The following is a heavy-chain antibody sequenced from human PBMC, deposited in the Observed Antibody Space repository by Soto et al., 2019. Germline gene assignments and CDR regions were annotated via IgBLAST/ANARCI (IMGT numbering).Heavy chain of an antibody. D-gene: IGHD3-10*01. CDR2: IYYSGST. J-gene: IGHJ5*02. Sequence: SEALSLTCTVSGGSISSYYWSWVRQPPGKGLEWIGYIYYSGSTNYNPSLKSRVTISVDTSKNQFSLKLSSVTAADTAVYYCARAGTTMVRGVISGWFDPWGQGTLVTVS. CDR1: GGSISSYY. CDR3: ARAGTTMVRGVISGWFDP. V-gene: IGHV4-59*01.